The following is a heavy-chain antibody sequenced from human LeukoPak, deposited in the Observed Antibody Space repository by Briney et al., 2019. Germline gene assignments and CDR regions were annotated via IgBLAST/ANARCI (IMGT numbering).Heavy chain of an antibody. CDR3: ASWEYYYDSSGYSNWFDP. Sequence: GSLRLSCAASGFTFSSYAMSWVRQAPGKGLEWVSAISGSGGSTYYADSVKGRFTISRDNSKNTLYLQMNSLRAEDTAVYYCASWEYYYDSSGYSNWFDPWGQGTLVTVSS. V-gene: IGHV3-23*01. J-gene: IGHJ5*02. CDR2: ISGSGGST. D-gene: IGHD3-22*01. CDR1: GFTFSSYA.